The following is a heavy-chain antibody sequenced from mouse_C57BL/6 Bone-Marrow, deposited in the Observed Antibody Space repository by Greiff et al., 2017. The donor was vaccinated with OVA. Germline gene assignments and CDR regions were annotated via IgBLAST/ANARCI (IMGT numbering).Heavy chain of an antibody. Sequence: VQLQQSGAELVRPGASVKLSCTASGFNIKDDYMHWVKQRPEQGLEWIGWIDPENGDTEYASKFQGKATITADTSSNTAYLQLSSLTSEDTAVYYCTTITTVVARWYFDVWGTGTTVTVSS. J-gene: IGHJ1*03. D-gene: IGHD1-1*01. CDR1: GFNIKDDY. CDR3: TTITTVVARWYFDV. V-gene: IGHV14-4*01. CDR2: IDPENGDT.